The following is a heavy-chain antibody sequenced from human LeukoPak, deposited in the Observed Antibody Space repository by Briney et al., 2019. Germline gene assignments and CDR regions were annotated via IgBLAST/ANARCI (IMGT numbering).Heavy chain of an antibody. D-gene: IGHD2-8*01. J-gene: IGHJ3*02. CDR2: IYTSGST. Sequence: SETLSLTCTVSGGSISSYYWSWIRQPAGKGLEWIGRIYTSGSTNYNPSLKSRVTMSVDTSKNQFSLKLSPVTAADTAVYYCARASPMAREDAFDIWGQGTMVTVSS. V-gene: IGHV4-4*07. CDR1: GGSISSYY. CDR3: ARASPMAREDAFDI.